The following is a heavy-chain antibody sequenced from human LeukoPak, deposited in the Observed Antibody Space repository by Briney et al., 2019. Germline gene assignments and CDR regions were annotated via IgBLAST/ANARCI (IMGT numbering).Heavy chain of an antibody. J-gene: IGHJ4*02. CDR2: IWYDGSNK. CDR1: GFTFSSYG. Sequence: GGSLRLSCAASGFTFSSYGMHWVRQAPGKGLEWVAVIWYDGSNKYHADSVKGRFTISRDNSKNKFYLQMNSLRAEDTAVYYCATPLDYSDSSGYHQGGDWGQGTLVTVSS. D-gene: IGHD3-22*01. V-gene: IGHV3-33*03. CDR3: ATPLDYSDSSGYHQGGD.